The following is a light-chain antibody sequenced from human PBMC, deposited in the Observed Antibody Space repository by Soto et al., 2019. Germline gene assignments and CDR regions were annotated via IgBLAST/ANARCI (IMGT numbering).Light chain of an antibody. CDR3: SSFATSDTYV. CDR2: DVT. Sequence: QSVLTQPASVSGSPGQSVAISCTGTSSDVGAYNYVCWYQLHPDKPHKLMIYDVTKRPGVISDRFSGTKAGNTASLTISGLPAEDEADYYSSSFATSDTYVFGTGTKLTVL. J-gene: IGLJ1*01. V-gene: IGLV2-14*03. CDR1: SSDVGAYNY.